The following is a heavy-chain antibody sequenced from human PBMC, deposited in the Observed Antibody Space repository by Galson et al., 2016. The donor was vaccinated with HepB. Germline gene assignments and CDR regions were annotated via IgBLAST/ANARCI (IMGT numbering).Heavy chain of an antibody. CDR1: GFTFSNYA. V-gene: IGHV3-23*01. Sequence: SLRLSCAASGFTFSNYAMSWVRQAPGKGLEWVSGISDSGGSTHFADSVMGRFTISRDNSKNTLYLQMNSLRVDDTAVYYCAKGTTLQVHFGYFDHWGQGTLVTVSS. CDR2: ISDSGGST. D-gene: IGHD1/OR15-1a*01. J-gene: IGHJ4*02. CDR3: AKGTTLQVHFGYFDH.